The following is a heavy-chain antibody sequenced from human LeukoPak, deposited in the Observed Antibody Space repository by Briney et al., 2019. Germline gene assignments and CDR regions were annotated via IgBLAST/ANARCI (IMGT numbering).Heavy chain of an antibody. CDR1: GYTFTNYG. CDR2: ISAKNSNT. V-gene: IGHV1-18*01. D-gene: IGHD3-22*01. Sequence: GASVKVSCKASGYTFTNYGISWVRQAPGQGLQWMGWISAKNSNTKYAEKFQGRGTMTTDTSTNTAYMELRSLRSDDTAVYYCARDRQDYYDSSGYFDNWGQGTLVTVSS. J-gene: IGHJ4*02. CDR3: ARDRQDYYDSSGYFDN.